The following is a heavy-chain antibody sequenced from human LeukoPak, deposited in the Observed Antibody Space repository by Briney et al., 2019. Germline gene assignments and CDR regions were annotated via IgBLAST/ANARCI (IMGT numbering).Heavy chain of an antibody. CDR3: AGGGDMDYYDSSGYLVY. CDR1: GSTFSSYA. J-gene: IGHJ4*02. Sequence: SVKVSCKASGSTFSSYAISWVRQAPGQGLEWMGGIIPIFGTANYAQKFQGRVTITADESTSTAYMELSSLRSEDTAVYYCAGGGDMDYYDSSGYLVYWGQGTLVTVSS. D-gene: IGHD3-22*01. CDR2: IIPIFGTA. V-gene: IGHV1-69*01.